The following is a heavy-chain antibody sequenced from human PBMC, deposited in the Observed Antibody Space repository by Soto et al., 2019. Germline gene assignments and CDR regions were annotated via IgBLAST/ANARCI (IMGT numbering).Heavy chain of an antibody. CDR3: ARRRSTVTTAWCYHGMDI. CDR2: IWFDGSNK. Sequence: QEQLVESGGDVVQPGRSLRLSCAASGFTFSSYGMHWVRQAPGKGLEWVAVIWFDGSNKYYAASVKGRFTISRDNSKNTVDLQMDSLQADDTAVYYCARRRSTVTTAWCYHGMDIWGRGTTVTVSS. D-gene: IGHD4-17*01. V-gene: IGHV3-33*01. J-gene: IGHJ6*02. CDR1: GFTFSSYG.